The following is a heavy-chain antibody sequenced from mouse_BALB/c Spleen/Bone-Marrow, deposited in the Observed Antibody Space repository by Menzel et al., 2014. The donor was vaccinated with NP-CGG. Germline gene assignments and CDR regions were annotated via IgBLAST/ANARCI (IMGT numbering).Heavy chain of an antibody. D-gene: IGHD4-1*01. CDR1: GYTFTDYY. Sequence: QVQLQQSGAELARPGASVKLSCKASGYTFTDYYINWVKQRNGQGLEGIGEIYPGSGKTYHNEKFKGKATLTADKSSSTAYMQLSSLTSEDSAVYFCASNWDWGQGTLVTVSA. V-gene: IGHV1-77*01. CDR3: ASNWD. CDR2: IYPGSGKT. J-gene: IGHJ3*01.